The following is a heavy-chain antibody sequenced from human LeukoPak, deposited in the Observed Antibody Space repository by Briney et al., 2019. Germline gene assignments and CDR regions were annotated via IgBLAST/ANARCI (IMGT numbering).Heavy chain of an antibody. V-gene: IGHV4-34*01. CDR2: INHSGST. Sequence: SETLSLTCAVYGGSFSGYYWSWIRQPPGKGLEWIGEINHSGSTNYNPSLKSRVTISVDTSKNQFSLKLSSVTAADTAVYYCARHAGIAAGGYYYYYMDVWGKGTTVTISS. CDR1: GGSFSGYY. CDR3: ARHAGIAAGGYYYYYMDV. D-gene: IGHD6-13*01. J-gene: IGHJ6*03.